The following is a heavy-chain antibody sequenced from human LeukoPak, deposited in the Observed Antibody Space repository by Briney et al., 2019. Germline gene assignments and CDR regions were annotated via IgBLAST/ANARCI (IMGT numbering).Heavy chain of an antibody. V-gene: IGHV1-2*02. Sequence: ASVKVSCKASGYTFTRYTMNWVRQAPGQGLEWMGWINPNSGGTNYAQKFQGRVTMTRDTSISTAYMELSRLRSDDTAVYYCARKDYSSTLDYWGQGTLVTVSS. CDR3: ARKDYSSTLDY. D-gene: IGHD6-13*01. J-gene: IGHJ4*02. CDR1: GYTFTRYT. CDR2: INPNSGGT.